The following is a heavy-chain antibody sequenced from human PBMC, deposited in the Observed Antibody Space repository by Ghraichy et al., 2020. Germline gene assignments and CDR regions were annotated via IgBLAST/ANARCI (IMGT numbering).Heavy chain of an antibody. CDR1: GGSINTGSYY. J-gene: IGHJ4*02. Sequence: ESLNISCSVSGGSINTGSYYWVWIRQPPGKGLEWIGTTYYSGSTYYNPSLESRVTISVDTSKNQFSLRLSSVTAGDTAVYHCARQNPAAAADTGRLDYWGQGTLVTVSS. D-gene: IGHD6-13*01. CDR3: ARQNPAAAADTGRLDY. V-gene: IGHV4-39*01. CDR2: TYYSGST.